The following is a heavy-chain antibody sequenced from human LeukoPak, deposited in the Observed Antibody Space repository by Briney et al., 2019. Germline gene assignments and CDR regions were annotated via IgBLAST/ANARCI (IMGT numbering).Heavy chain of an antibody. CDR2: ISYDGSNI. Sequence: GGSLRLSCAASGFTFSTYAMHWVRQAPGKGLEWVAVISYDGSNIYYADSVKGRFTISRDNSKNTLYLQMNSLRAEDTAFYYCARDLRKLRCFDYWGQGTLVTVSS. V-gene: IGHV3-30*04. D-gene: IGHD1-26*01. CDR3: ARDLRKLRCFDY. J-gene: IGHJ4*02. CDR1: GFTFSTYA.